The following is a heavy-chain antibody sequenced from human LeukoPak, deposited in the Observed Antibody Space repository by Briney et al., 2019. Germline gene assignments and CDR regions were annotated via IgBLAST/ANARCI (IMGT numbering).Heavy chain of an antibody. D-gene: IGHD6-19*01. Sequence: GGSLRLSCAASGFTFSTYAMTWVRQAPGKGLERVSAISGGSSSPNYAESVKGRFNISRDNSKNTVYLQINTLRPEDTAVYYCAKGYSSGWYYFEYWGQGTLVSVSP. CDR2: ISGGSSSP. J-gene: IGHJ4*02. CDR3: AKGYSSGWYYFEY. V-gene: IGHV3-23*01. CDR1: GFTFSTYA.